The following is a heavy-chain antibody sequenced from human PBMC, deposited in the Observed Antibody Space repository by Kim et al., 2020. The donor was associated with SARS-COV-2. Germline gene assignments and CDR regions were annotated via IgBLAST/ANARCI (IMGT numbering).Heavy chain of an antibody. CDR1: GFTFSSYE. Sequence: GGSLRLSCAASGFTFSSYEMNWVRQAPGKGLEWVSYISSSGSTIYYADSVKGRFTISRDNAKNSLYLQMNSLRAEDTAVYYCARDRDRSGSSNDYWGQGTLVTVSS. D-gene: IGHD2-15*01. V-gene: IGHV3-48*03. CDR3: ARDRDRSGSSNDY. CDR2: ISSSGSTI. J-gene: IGHJ4*02.